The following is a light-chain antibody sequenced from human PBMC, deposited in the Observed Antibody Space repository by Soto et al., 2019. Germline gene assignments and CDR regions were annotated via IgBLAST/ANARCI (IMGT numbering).Light chain of an antibody. CDR1: SSDVGGYNY. J-gene: IGLJ3*02. V-gene: IGLV2-14*01. CDR3: SSSRSSSPGV. Sequence: QSALTQPASVSGSPGQSITISCTGTSSDVGGYNYVSWYQQHPGKAPKLMIYEVSNRPSGVSNRFSGSKSGNTASLTISGLQAEDEADYYCSSSRSSSPGVFGGGTKVTVL. CDR2: EVS.